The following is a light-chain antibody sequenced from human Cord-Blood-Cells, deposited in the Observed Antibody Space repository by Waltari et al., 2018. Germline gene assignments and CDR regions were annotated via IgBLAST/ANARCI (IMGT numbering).Light chain of an antibody. J-gene: IGKJ1*01. V-gene: IGKV1-5*03. CDR3: QQYNSYST. Sequence: DIQMTQSPSTLSASVGDRVTITCRASQSISSWLAWYQQKPGKAPKLLIYKASSLESGVPSRFSVSASVTEFTLTISSLQPDDFATYYCQQYNSYSTFGQGTKVEIK. CDR2: KAS. CDR1: QSISSW.